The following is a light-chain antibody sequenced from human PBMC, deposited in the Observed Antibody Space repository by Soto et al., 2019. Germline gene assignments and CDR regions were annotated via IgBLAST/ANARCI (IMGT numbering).Light chain of an antibody. Sequence: QSVLTQPPSASGSPGQSITISCTGTSSDVGAYNYVSWYQQHPGKAPKLMIYDVSHRPSGVSHRFSGSKSGNTASLTISGLQAEGEADYYCGSYTTSSNYVFGTGTKVTVL. CDR1: SSDVGAYNY. V-gene: IGLV2-14*01. J-gene: IGLJ1*01. CDR2: DVS. CDR3: GSYTTSSNYV.